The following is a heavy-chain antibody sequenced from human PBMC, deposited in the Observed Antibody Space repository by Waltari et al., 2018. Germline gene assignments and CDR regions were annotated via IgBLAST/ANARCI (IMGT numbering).Heavy chain of an antibody. CDR3: VRMPLQWLVSLGAFDI. J-gene: IGHJ3*02. Sequence: QVQLVQSGAEVKKPGASVKVSCKASGYTFTSYAMHWVRQAPGQRLEWMGWINAGNGNTKYSQKFQGRVTITRDTSASTAYMELSSLRSEDTAVYYCVRMPLQWLVSLGAFDIWGQGTMVTVSS. CDR2: INAGNGNT. CDR1: GYTFTSYA. V-gene: IGHV1-3*01. D-gene: IGHD6-19*01.